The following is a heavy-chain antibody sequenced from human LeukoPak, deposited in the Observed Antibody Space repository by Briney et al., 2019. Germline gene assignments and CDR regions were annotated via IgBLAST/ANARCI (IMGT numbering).Heavy chain of an antibody. CDR1: GCSFATYW. J-gene: IGHJ5*02. CDR3: ARQVTASRFDP. CDR2: IYPSDSDP. D-gene: IGHD2-21*02. V-gene: IGHV5-51*01. Sequence: GESLKISCKGSGCSFATYWIAWVRQMPGKGLEWMGIIYPSDSDPRYSPSFQGQVTISVDQSISTAYLQWNSLKASDTAIYYCARQVTASRFDPWGQGTLVTVSS.